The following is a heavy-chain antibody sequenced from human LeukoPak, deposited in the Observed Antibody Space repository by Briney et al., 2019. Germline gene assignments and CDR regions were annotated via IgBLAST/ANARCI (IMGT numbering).Heavy chain of an antibody. CDR1: GFTFSAYA. Sequence: PGGSLRLSCAASGFTFSAYAIHWVRQAPGKGLEWVAVMSHDGNNKFYADSVKGRFTISRDDSKNTLDLQMNSLRAEDTALYYCAREGNYGDYSRLDSWGQGTLVTVSS. CDR3: AREGNYGDYSRLDS. V-gene: IGHV3-30*04. CDR2: MSHDGNNK. J-gene: IGHJ4*02. D-gene: IGHD4-17*01.